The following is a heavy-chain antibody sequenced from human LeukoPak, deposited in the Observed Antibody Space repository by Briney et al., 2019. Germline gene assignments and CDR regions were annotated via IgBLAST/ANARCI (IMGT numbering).Heavy chain of an antibody. Sequence: SETLSLTCTVSGGSISSSSYYWGWIRQPPGKGLEWIGSIYYSGSTYYNPSLKSRVTISVDTSKNQFSLKLSSVTAADTAVYYCARGFEGIAAAAYYFDYWGQGTLVTVSS. D-gene: IGHD6-13*01. CDR1: GGSISSSSYY. J-gene: IGHJ4*02. V-gene: IGHV4-39*07. CDR3: ARGFEGIAAAAYYFDY. CDR2: IYYSGST.